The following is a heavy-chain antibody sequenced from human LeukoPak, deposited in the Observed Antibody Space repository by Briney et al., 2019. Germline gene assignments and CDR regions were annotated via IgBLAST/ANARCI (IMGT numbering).Heavy chain of an antibody. V-gene: IGHV1-8*02. CDR3: ARVDYYGSGSPQGDNWFDP. J-gene: IGHJ5*02. CDR2: MNPNSGNT. CDR1: GGTFSSYA. Sequence: ASVKVSCKASGGTFSSYAISWVRQATGQGLEWMGWMNPNSGNTGYAQKFQGRVTMTRNTSISTAYMELSSLRSEDTAVYYCARVDYYGSGSPQGDNWFDPWGQGTLVTVSS. D-gene: IGHD3-10*01.